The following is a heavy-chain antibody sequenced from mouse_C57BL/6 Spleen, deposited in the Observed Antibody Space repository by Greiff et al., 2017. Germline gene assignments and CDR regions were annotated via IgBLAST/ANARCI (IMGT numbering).Heavy chain of an antibody. CDR3: AHSYYGSSQAWFAY. J-gene: IGHJ3*01. V-gene: IGHV3-6*01. CDR2: ISYDGSN. CDR1: GYSITSGYY. Sequence: VQLKESGPGLVKPSQSLSLTCSVTGYSITSGYYWNWIRQFPGNKLEWMGYISYDGSNNYNPSLKNRISITRDTSKNQFFLKLNSVTTEDTATYDCAHSYYGSSQAWFAYWGQGTLVTVSA. D-gene: IGHD1-1*01.